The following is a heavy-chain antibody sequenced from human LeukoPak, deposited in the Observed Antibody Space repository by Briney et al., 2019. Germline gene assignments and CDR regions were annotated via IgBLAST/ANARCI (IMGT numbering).Heavy chain of an antibody. CDR2: ISGSGGST. D-gene: IGHD3-22*01. Sequence: GGSLRLSCAASGFTFSSYEMSWVRQAPGKGLEWVSAISGSGGSTYYADSVKGRFTISRDNSKNTLYLQMSSLRAEDTAVYYCANDLNLDSGYFSTNLDYWGQGTLVTVSS. V-gene: IGHV3-23*01. J-gene: IGHJ4*02. CDR1: GFTFSSYE. CDR3: ANDLNLDSGYFSTNLDY.